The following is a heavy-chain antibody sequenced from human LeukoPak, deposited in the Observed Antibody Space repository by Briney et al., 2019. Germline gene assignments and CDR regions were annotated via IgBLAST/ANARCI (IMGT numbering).Heavy chain of an antibody. J-gene: IGHJ4*02. Sequence: ASVKVSCKASGYTFTSYYMHWVRQAPGQGLEWMGWLSPNGENTVYAQKFQGRVTISVDTSISTAYVELSSLTYDDTAVYYCARVRYTSQGDLDFWGQGTLVTVSS. CDR3: ARVRYTSQGDLDF. D-gene: IGHD3-16*02. CDR1: GYTFTSYY. CDR2: LSPNGENT. V-gene: IGHV1-8*03.